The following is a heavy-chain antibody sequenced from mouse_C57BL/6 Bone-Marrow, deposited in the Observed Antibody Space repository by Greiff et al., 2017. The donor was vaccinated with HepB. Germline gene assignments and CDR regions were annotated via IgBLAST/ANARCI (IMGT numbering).Heavy chain of an antibody. CDR1: GFTFTDYY. J-gene: IGHJ4*01. CDR3: ARYYYSGSLYYYAMDY. D-gene: IGHD2-12*01. Sequence: EVQGVESGGGLVQPGGSLSLSCAASGFTFTDYYMSWVRQPPGKALEWLGFIRNKANGYTTEYSASVKGRFTISRDNSQSILYLQMNALRAEDSATYYCARYYYSGSLYYYAMDYWGQGTSVTVSS. CDR2: IRNKANGYTT. V-gene: IGHV7-3*01.